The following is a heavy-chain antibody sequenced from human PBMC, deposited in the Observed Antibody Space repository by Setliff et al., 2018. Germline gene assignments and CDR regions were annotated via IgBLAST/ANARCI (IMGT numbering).Heavy chain of an antibody. V-gene: IGHV4-39*07. CDR2: IYHSGST. CDR1: GGSISSSSYY. J-gene: IGHJ4*02. Sequence: PSETLSLTCTVSGGSISSSSYYWGWIRQPPGKGLEWIGIIYHSGSTYYNPSLKSRVTISVDTSKNQFSLKLSSVTAADTAVYYCARGPTLIDSWGQGTLVTVSS. D-gene: IGHD3-16*01. CDR3: ARGPTLIDS.